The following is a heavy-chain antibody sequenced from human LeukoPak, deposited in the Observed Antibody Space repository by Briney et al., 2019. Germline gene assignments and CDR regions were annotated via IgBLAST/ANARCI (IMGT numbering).Heavy chain of an antibody. Sequence: ASVKVSCKASGYTFTNYGISWVRQAPGQGLEWMGWISTSKGNTNYAQKLQGRVALTRDTSTSTAYIELRSLRSDDTAVYYCARDPRDASGYYNGLDVWGQGTTVTVSS. D-gene: IGHD3-10*01. J-gene: IGHJ6*02. V-gene: IGHV1-18*01. CDR3: ARDPRDASGYYNGLDV. CDR1: GYTFTNYG. CDR2: ISTSKGNT.